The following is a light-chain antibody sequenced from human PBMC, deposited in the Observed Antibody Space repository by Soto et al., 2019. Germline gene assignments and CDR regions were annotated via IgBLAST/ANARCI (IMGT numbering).Light chain of an antibody. CDR3: QQFHNWPRT. CDR2: GAS. CDR1: QSMGSN. Sequence: EIVMTQSPATMSVSPGERATLSCRASQSMGSNVAWYQQKPGQAPRLLIYGASTRAAGIPARFSGSGSGTDFTLTITSLQSEDFAVYYCQQFHNWPRTFGQGTKVDIK. V-gene: IGKV3-15*01. J-gene: IGKJ1*01.